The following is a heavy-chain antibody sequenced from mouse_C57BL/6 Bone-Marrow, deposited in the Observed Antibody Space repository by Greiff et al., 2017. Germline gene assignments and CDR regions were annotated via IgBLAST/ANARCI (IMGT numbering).Heavy chain of an antibody. D-gene: IGHD2-3*01. Sequence: VKLQQPGAELVKPGASVKLSCKASGYTFTSYWMHWVKQRPGQGLEWIGMIHPNSGSTNYNEKFKSKATLTVDKSSSTAYMQLSSLTSEDSAVYYCARDDGYYVWYFDVWGTGTTVTVSS. J-gene: IGHJ1*03. CDR1: GYTFTSYW. V-gene: IGHV1-64*01. CDR3: ARDDGYYVWYFDV. CDR2: IHPNSGST.